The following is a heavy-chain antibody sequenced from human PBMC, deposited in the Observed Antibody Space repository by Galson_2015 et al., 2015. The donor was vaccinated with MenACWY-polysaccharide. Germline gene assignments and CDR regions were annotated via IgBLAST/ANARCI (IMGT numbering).Heavy chain of an antibody. V-gene: IGHV3-7*01. CDR3: ARERWVRGVFFDQ. Sequence: SLRLSCAASGFTFSNFWMSWVRQAPGKGLEWVASIKQDGSEKYLVDSVKGRFTISRDNAGNSLFLQMNSLRAEDTAVYYCARERWVRGVFFDQWGQATLVTVSS. D-gene: IGHD3-10*01. CDR2: IKQDGSEK. J-gene: IGHJ4*02. CDR1: GFTFSNFW.